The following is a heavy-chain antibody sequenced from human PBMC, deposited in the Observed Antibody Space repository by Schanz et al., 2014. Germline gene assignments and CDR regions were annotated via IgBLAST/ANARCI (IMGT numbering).Heavy chain of an antibody. CDR2: TNPNGGA. Sequence: QVQLVQSGSELKKPGASVKVSCRASGYTFTRYYMHWVRQAPGQGLEWMGVTNPNGGAEFAQKFQGRISMTRDTSTTTFYMELSSLTSDDTAVYFCARDVGRPGHFWYFDLWGRGTLVTVSS. D-gene: IGHD1-1*01. J-gene: IGHJ2*01. CDR3: ARDVGRPGHFWYFDL. CDR1: GYTFTRYY. V-gene: IGHV1-2*02.